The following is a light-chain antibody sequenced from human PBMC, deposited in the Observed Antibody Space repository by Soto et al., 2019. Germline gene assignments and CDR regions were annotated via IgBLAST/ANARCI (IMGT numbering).Light chain of an antibody. J-gene: IGKJ4*01. CDR1: QGISSY. CDR3: QQYYSYPLT. V-gene: IGKV1-8*01. Sequence: AIRMTQSPSSFSASTGDRVTITCRASQGISSYLAWYQQKPGKAPKLLIYAPSTLQSGVPSRFSGSGSGTDFTLPISCLQSEDFATYYCQQYYSYPLTFGGGTKVEIK. CDR2: APS.